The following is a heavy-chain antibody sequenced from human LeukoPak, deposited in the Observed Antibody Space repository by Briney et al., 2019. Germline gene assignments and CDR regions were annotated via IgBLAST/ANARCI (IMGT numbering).Heavy chain of an antibody. Sequence: GGSLRLSCAASGFSFHDYTMHWVRQAPGKGLEWVSGISWDSVTIDYADSVKGRFTISRDNAKKSLNLQMISLSAEDTALYYCAKAPYSYSSSLDYWGQGILVTVSS. V-gene: IGHV3-9*01. D-gene: IGHD6-6*01. CDR2: ISWDSVTI. CDR3: AKAPYSYSSSLDY. CDR1: GFSFHDYT. J-gene: IGHJ4*02.